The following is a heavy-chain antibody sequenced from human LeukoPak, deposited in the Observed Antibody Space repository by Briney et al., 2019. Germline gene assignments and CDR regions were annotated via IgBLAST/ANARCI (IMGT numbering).Heavy chain of an antibody. CDR2: IYHSGYA. V-gene: IGHV4-59*08. J-gene: IGHJ4*02. D-gene: IGHD4-17*01. CDR1: GGSVSSNY. Sequence: PSETLSLTCSDSGGSVSSNYWAWLRQPPGKGPEWIGYIYHSGYAKYNPSFKSRVTMSVDTSKSQFSLQLTSVTAADTAVYYCARHNIASDGARLFDFWGRGTLVAVSS. CDR3: ARHNIASDGARLFDF.